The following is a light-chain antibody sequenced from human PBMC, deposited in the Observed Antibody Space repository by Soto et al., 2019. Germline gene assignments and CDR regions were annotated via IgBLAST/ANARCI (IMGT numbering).Light chain of an antibody. V-gene: IGKV3-11*01. Sequence: EIVLTQSPATLSLSPGERATLSCRASQSVNIYLAWYQQKPGQAPRLLIYDASNRATGIPARFSGSGSGTDFTPPNSSPEPEDFAIYYCQQRSNPPPYITFGQGTRLEIK. CDR3: QQRSNPPPYIT. CDR2: DAS. J-gene: IGKJ5*01. CDR1: QSVNIY.